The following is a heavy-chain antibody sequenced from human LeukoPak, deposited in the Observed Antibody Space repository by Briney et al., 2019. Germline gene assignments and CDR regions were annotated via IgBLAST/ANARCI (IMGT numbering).Heavy chain of an antibody. CDR3: ARARGAYDYVWGSYRLIYYFDY. Sequence: GGSLRLSCAASGFTVSSNYMSWVRQAPGKGLEWVGRIKSKTDGGTTDYAAPVKGRFTISRDDSKNTLYLQMNSLKTEDTAVYYCARARGAYDYVWGSYRLIYYFDYWGQGTLVTVSS. V-gene: IGHV3-15*01. J-gene: IGHJ4*02. D-gene: IGHD3-16*02. CDR2: IKSKTDGGTT. CDR1: GFTVSSNY.